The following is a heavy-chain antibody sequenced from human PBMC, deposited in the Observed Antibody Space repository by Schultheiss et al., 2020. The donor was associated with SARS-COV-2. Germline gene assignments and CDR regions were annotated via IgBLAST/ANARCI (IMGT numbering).Heavy chain of an antibody. CDR3: ARGLVSSSWRTYYYYYMDV. D-gene: IGHD6-13*01. CDR1: SGSISSYY. Sequence: SQTLSLTCTVSSGSISSYYWSWIRQPPGKGLEWIGYIYYSGSTNYNPSLKSRVTISVDTSKNQFSLKLSSVTAADTAVYYCARGLVSSSWRTYYYYYMDVWGKGTTVTVSS. CDR2: IYYSGST. V-gene: IGHV4-59*01. J-gene: IGHJ6*03.